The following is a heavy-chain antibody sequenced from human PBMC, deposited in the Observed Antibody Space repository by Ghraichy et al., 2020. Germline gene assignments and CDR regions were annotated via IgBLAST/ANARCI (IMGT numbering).Heavy chain of an antibody. D-gene: IGHD3-16*01. CDR3: VKGITVMFYYYGLDV. CDR2: INGGGGST. J-gene: IGHJ6*02. CDR1: GFTFNNYA. Sequence: GSLRLSCAASGFTFNNYAMNWVRQAPGKGLEWVSTINGGGGSTFYADSVKDRFTISRDNSKNTLYLEMTTLRAEDTAKYYCVKGITVMFYYYGLDVWGQGTTVTVSS. V-gene: IGHV3-23*01.